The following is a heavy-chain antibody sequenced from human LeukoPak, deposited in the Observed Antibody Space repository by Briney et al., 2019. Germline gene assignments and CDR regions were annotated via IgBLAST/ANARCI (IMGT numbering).Heavy chain of an antibody. Sequence: SDPLSLTCAVSGYSISSSNWWGWIRQPPGKGLEWIGYIYYSGSTYYNPSLKSRVTMSVDTSKNQFSLKLSSVTAADTAVYYCARVSSHYDFWSGYYWGAFDIWGQGTMVTVSS. CDR2: IYYSGST. CDR3: ARVSSHYDFWSGYYWGAFDI. D-gene: IGHD3-3*01. J-gene: IGHJ3*02. V-gene: IGHV4-28*03. CDR1: GYSISSSNW.